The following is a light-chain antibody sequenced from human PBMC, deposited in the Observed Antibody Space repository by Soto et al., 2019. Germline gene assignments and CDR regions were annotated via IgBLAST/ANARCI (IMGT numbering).Light chain of an antibody. V-gene: IGKV3-11*01. CDR1: QSVGGY. CDR2: DAS. J-gene: IGKJ4*01. Sequence: EIVLTQSPATLSLSPGERATLSCRASQSVGGYLDWYQQKPGQAPRLLIYDASNRARGIPARFSGSGSGTDFTLIISSLAPEDLAFYYCHQRSNWPPLTFGGGTKVEIK. CDR3: HQRSNWPPLT.